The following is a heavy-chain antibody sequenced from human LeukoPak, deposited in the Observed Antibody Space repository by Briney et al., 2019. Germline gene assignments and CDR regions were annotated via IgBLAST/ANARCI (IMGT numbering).Heavy chain of an antibody. J-gene: IGHJ4*02. CDR1: GASIISDTYY. Sequence: PSETLSLTCTVSGASIISDTYYWGWIRQPPGKGLEWNGSIYYSGSTYYSPSLKSRVTMSVDTSTNQFSLKLISVTAADTALYYCARNFYASSGYYLDDFYFDFWGQGTLVTVSS. CDR2: IYYSGST. V-gene: IGHV4-39*07. D-gene: IGHD3-22*01. CDR3: ARNFYASSGYYLDDFYFDF.